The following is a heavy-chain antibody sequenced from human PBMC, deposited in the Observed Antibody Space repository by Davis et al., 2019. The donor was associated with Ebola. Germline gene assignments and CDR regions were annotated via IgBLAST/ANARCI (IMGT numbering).Heavy chain of an antibody. CDR2: INSDGSST. CDR1: GFTFSNYN. Sequence: GASLKISCAVSGFTFSNYNMNWVRQTPGKGLVWVSRINSDGSSTSYADSVKGRFTISRDNAKNSLYLQMNSLRAEDTAVYYCARVFSGGTRGYYYYGMDVWGQGTTVTVSS. J-gene: IGHJ6*02. V-gene: IGHV3-74*01. D-gene: IGHD3-16*01. CDR3: ARVFSGGTRGYYYYGMDV.